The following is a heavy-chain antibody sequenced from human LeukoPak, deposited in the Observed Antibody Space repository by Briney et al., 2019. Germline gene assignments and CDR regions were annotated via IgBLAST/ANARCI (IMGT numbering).Heavy chain of an antibody. CDR2: IYYTGST. Sequence: SETLSLTCTVSGVSISSDYWSWIRQPPGKGLEWIGYIYYTGSTNYNPSLKSRLTISVDTSKNQFSLRLTSVTAADTAVYYCARIYGSHYYMDVWGKGTTVTISS. CDR3: ARIYGSHYYMDV. CDR1: GVSISSDY. D-gene: IGHD4-17*01. V-gene: IGHV4-59*01. J-gene: IGHJ6*03.